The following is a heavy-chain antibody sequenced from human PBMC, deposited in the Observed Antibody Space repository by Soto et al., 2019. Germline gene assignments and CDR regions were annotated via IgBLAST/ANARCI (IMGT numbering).Heavy chain of an antibody. CDR1: GGSISSYY. J-gene: IGHJ4*02. CDR2: IYYSGST. V-gene: IGHV4-59*08. CDR3: ARHVAAADPYYFDY. D-gene: IGHD6-13*01. Sequence: PSETLSLTCTVSGGSISSYYWSWIRQPPGKGLEWIGYIYYSGSTNYNPSLKSRVTISVDTSKNQFSLKLSSVTAADTAVYYCARHVAAADPYYFDYWGQGTLVT.